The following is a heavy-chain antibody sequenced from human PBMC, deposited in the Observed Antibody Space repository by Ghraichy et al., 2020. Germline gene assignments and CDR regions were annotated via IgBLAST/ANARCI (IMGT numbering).Heavy chain of an antibody. CDR2: ICWNSGSI. J-gene: IGHJ6*02. Sequence: GGSLRLSCAASGFTFEDYAMHWVRQAPGKGLEWVSGICWNSGSIGYADSVKGRFTISRDNAKNSLYLQMNSLRAEDTALYYCAKETVRFYYYYGMDVWGQGTTVTVSS. V-gene: IGHV3-9*01. D-gene: IGHD3-3*01. CDR3: AKETVRFYYYYGMDV. CDR1: GFTFEDYA.